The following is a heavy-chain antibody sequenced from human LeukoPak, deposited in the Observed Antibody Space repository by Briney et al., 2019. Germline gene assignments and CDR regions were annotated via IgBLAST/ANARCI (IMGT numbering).Heavy chain of an antibody. CDR1: GFTFSDYY. CDR2: IRYDGSNK. CDR3: AKDRGGGSCYPDY. Sequence: GGSLRLSCAASGFTFSDYYISWIRQAPGKGLEWVAFIRYDGSNKYYADSVKGRFTISRDNSKNTLYLQMNSLRAEDTAVYYCAKDRGGGSCYPDYWGQGTLVTVSS. J-gene: IGHJ4*02. D-gene: IGHD2-15*01. V-gene: IGHV3-30*02.